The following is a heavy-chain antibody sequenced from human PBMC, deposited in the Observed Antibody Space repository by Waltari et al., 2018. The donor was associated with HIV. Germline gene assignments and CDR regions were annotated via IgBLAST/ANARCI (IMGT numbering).Heavy chain of an antibody. Sequence: EVQLVESGGGLVQPGGSLRLSCAASGFTFSSYWMSWVRQAPGKGLEWVANIKQDGSEKYYVDSVNGRFTISRDNAENSLYQQMNSLRAEDTAVYYCARGGFYGSGSKVNWGQGTLVTVSS. CDR1: GFTFSSYW. V-gene: IGHV3-7*04. CDR3: ARGGFYGSGSKVN. J-gene: IGHJ4*02. CDR2: IKQDGSEK. D-gene: IGHD3-10*01.